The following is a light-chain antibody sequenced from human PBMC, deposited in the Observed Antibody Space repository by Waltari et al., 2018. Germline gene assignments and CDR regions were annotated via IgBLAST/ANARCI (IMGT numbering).Light chain of an antibody. CDR1: ALPKQS. CDR2: IDS. J-gene: IGLJ3*02. CDR3: HTADSSGTYRV. Sequence: SYELTQPPSVSVSPGQTARTTCSGDALPKQSAYWYPQKPLQAPVLAVYIDSERPPGIPGRSSGSSSGTTGTFAISGVQAEDEADYYCHTADSSGTYRVFGGGTKVTVL. V-gene: IGLV3-25*02.